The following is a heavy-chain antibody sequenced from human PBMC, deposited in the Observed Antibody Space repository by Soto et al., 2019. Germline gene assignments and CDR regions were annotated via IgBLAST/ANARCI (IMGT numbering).Heavy chain of an antibody. V-gene: IGHV1-2*04. J-gene: IGHJ3*02. D-gene: IGHD5-18*01. CDR1: GGTFSSYA. Sequence: VASVKVSCKASGGTFSSYAISWVRQAPGQGLEWMGWINPNSGGTNYAQKFQGWVTMTRDTSISTAYMELSRLRSDDTAVYYCARQAMTANDAFDIWGQGTMVTVSS. CDR3: ARQAMTANDAFDI. CDR2: INPNSGGT.